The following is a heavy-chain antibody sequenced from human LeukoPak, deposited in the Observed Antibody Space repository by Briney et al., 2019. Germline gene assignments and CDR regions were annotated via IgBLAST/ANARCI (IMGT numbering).Heavy chain of an antibody. CDR2: INHSGST. CDR3: ARGRGYCSSTSCYYYFDY. J-gene: IGHJ4*02. D-gene: IGHD2-2*01. CDR1: GGSFSGYY. Sequence: PSETLSLTCAVYGGSFSGYYWSWIRQPPGKGLEWIGEINHSGSTNYNPSPKSRVTISVDTSKNQFSLKLSSMPAADTAVYYCARGRGYCSSTSCYYYFDYWGQGTLVTVSS. V-gene: IGHV4-34*01.